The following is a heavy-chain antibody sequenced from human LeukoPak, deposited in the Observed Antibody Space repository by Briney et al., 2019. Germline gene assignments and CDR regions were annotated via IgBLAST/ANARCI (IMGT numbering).Heavy chain of an antibody. Sequence: PGGSLRLSCAASGFTVTSNYMSWVRQAPGKGLEWVSVIYSGGSTNYADSVKGRFTISIDNSKNMLYLQMNSLRAEDTAVYYCARDSPVSGVDYWGQGTLVTVSS. CDR3: ARDSPVSGVDY. J-gene: IGHJ4*02. CDR2: IYSGGST. D-gene: IGHD6-19*01. CDR1: GFTVTSNY. V-gene: IGHV3-53*01.